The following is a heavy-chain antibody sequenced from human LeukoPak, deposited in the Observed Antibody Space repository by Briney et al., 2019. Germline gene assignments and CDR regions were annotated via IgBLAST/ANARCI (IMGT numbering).Heavy chain of an antibody. V-gene: IGHV3-23*01. CDR3: VREDTPATANY. J-gene: IGHJ4*02. D-gene: IGHD2-21*02. CDR1: GFTLSNHW. CDR2: ISGGGDIT. Sequence: GGSLRLSCAASGFTLSNHWMHWVRQAPGKGLEWVSAISGGGDITYYADSVTGRFTISRDNSKDTLFLQMHSLRPGDTAVYYCVREDTPATANYWGQGTLVTISS.